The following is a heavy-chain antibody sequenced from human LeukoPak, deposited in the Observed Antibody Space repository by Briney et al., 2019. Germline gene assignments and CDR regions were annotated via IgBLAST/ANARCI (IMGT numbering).Heavy chain of an antibody. CDR1: GGSISSSSYY. CDR3: ARTLGYRKNWFDP. Sequence: SETLSLTCTASGGSISSSSYYWGWIRQPPGKGLEWIGSIYYSGSTYYHPSLNSRATQSVDTSKNQFSLKLSSVTAADTAVYYCARTLGYRKNWFDPWGQGTLVTVYS. J-gene: IGHJ5*02. V-gene: IGHV4-39*01. D-gene: IGHD1-14*01. CDR2: IYYSGST.